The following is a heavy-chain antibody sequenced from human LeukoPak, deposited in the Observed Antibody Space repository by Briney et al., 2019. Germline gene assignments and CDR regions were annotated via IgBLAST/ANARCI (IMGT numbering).Heavy chain of an antibody. CDR1: GLTGSHNY. CDR2: IHTSGDT. Sequence: LTGGSLRLSCAASGLTGSHNYVSWVRQAPGEGLEWVSAIHTSGDTCYADSVKGRFTISRNTSRNTLYLQINSLRAEDTAVYYCIVFGDSNHWGQGTLVTVSS. J-gene: IGHJ5*02. D-gene: IGHD4-17*01. V-gene: IGHV3-53*01. CDR3: IVFGDSNH.